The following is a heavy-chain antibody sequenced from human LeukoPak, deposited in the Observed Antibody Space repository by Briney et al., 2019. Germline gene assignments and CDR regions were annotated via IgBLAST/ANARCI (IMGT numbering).Heavy chain of an antibody. CDR3: VKEGIPGYSSSWYGVDY. V-gene: IGHV3-64D*06. CDR2: ISSNGGST. D-gene: IGHD6-13*01. J-gene: IGHJ4*02. Sequence: PGGSLRLSCSASGFTFSSYAMHWVRQAPGKGLEYVSAISSNGGSTHYADSVKGRFTISRDNSKNTLYLQMSSLRAEDTAVYYCVKEGIPGYSSSWYGVDYWGQGTLVTVSS. CDR1: GFTFSSYA.